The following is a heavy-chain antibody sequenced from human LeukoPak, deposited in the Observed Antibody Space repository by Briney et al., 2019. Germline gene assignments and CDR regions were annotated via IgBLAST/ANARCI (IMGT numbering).Heavy chain of an antibody. CDR1: NGSINEHY. J-gene: IGHJ6*03. CDR3: ARVGGLSAYYYYMDV. Sequence: PSETLSLTCTVSNGSINEHYWSWVRQTAGKGLEWIGRIYVSGNSNYNPSLKSRATMSVEESKNQISLKLRSVTAADTAVYYCARVGGLSAYYYYMDVWGKGTTVTVS. V-gene: IGHV4-4*07. D-gene: IGHD3/OR15-3a*01. CDR2: IYVSGNS.